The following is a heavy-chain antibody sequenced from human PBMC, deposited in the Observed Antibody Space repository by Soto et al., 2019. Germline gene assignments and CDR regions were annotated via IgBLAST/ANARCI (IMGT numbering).Heavy chain of an antibody. CDR1: GGSISSGGYY. J-gene: IGHJ4*02. V-gene: IGHV4-31*03. CDR2: IYYSGST. D-gene: IGHD6-13*01. CDR3: ARSPPSIAAAITHGHFDY. Sequence: QVQLQESGPGLVKPSQTLSLTCTVSGGSISSGGYYWSWIRQHPGTGQEWIGYIYYSGSTYYNPSLKSRVTIAVDTSKNQCSLKLSSVTSSDTAVYYSARSPPSIAAAITHGHFDYWGQGTLVTVSS.